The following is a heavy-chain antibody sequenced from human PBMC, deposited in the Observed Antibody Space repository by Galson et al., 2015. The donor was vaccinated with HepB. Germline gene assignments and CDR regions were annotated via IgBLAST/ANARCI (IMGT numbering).Heavy chain of an antibody. Sequence: SVKVYCKASGYTFTYRYLHWVRQAPGKGLEWMGWITPYNGNLNYAQNFRDRITITREMSLTAVHLELRGLRSDDTAMYYCARSTLDSTGDYVFEVWGQGTMVSVSS. V-gene: IGHV1-45*02. J-gene: IGHJ3*01. D-gene: IGHD2-21*02. CDR1: GYTFTYRY. CDR2: ITPYNGNL. CDR3: ARSTLDSTGDYVFEV.